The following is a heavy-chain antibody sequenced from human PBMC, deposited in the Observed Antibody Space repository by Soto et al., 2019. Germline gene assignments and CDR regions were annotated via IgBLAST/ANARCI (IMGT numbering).Heavy chain of an antibody. CDR1: GYTFTSYG. V-gene: IGHV1-18*04. Sequence: QVQLVQSGAEVKKPGASVKVSCKASGYTFTSYGISWVRQAPGQGLEWMGWISAYNGNTNYAQKLQGRVSMTTDTSTSTAYMELRSLRSDDTAVYYCARRSSSSSPYYYYGMDVWGQGTTVTVSS. CDR3: ARRSSSSSPYYYYGMDV. CDR2: ISAYNGNT. J-gene: IGHJ6*02. D-gene: IGHD6-13*01.